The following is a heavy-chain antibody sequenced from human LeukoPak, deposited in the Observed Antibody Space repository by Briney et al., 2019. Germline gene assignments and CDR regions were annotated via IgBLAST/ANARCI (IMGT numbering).Heavy chain of an antibody. J-gene: IGHJ5*02. Sequence: ASVKVSCKASGYTFTGYYMHWVRQAPGQGLEWMGRINPNSGGTNYAQKFQGRVSMNRDTSISTAYMELSRLKSDDTAVYYCARAGIPTDNWGSEPADNWFDPWGQGTLVTVSS. CDR2: INPNSGGT. CDR1: GYTFTGYY. CDR3: ARAGIPTDNWGSEPADNWFDP. D-gene: IGHD7-27*01. V-gene: IGHV1-2*06.